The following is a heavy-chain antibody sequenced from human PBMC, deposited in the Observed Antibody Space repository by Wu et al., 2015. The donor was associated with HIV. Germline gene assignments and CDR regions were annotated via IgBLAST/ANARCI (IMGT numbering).Heavy chain of an antibody. CDR1: GGTFSSYA. J-gene: IGHJ4*02. V-gene: IGHV1-69*13. CDR2: IIPIFGTA. Sequence: QVQLVQSGAEVKKPGSSVKVSCKASGGTFSSYAISWVRQAPGQGLEWMGRIIPIFGTANYAQKFQGRVTITADESTSTAYMELSSLRSEDTAVYYCARDFSLGGYYYGSGSYFDYWGQGTLVTVSS. D-gene: IGHD3-10*01. CDR3: ARDFSLGGYYYGSGSYFDY.